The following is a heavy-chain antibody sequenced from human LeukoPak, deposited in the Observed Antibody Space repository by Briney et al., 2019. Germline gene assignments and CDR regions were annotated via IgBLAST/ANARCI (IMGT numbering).Heavy chain of an antibody. D-gene: IGHD3-22*01. CDR3: ASPKRYYFDSSGHPDAFDI. V-gene: IGHV3-21*01. J-gene: IGHJ3*02. CDR1: GFTFRIYS. Sequence: GGSLRLSCAASGFTFRIYSMNWVRQAPGKGLEWVSSISSNSSYIYYADSVKGRFTISRDNAKNSLYLQMNSLRAEDTAVYYCASPKRYYFDSSGHPDAFDIWGKGTKVTVSS. CDR2: ISSNSSYI.